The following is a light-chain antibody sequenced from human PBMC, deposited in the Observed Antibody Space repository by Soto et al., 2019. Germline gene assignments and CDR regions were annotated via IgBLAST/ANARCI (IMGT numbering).Light chain of an antibody. J-gene: IGKJ4*01. Sequence: DIQLTQSPSFLSASVGDRVTSTCRASQGISSYLAWYQQRPGKAPKLLVYDASTLQNGVPARFSGSVSGTEFTLAISSLQPEDGATYCCQRINSVPLTFGGGTKVEIK. V-gene: IGKV1-9*01. CDR1: QGISSY. CDR3: QRINSVPLT. CDR2: DAS.